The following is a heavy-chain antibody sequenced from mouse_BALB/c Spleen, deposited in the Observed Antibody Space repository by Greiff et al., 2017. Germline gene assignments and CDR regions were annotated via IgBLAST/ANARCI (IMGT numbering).Heavy chain of an antibody. J-gene: IGHJ2*01. D-gene: IGHD1-1*01. CDR2: IRNKANGYTT. Sequence: EVQLVESGGGLVQPGGSLRLSCATSGFTFTDYYMSWVRQPPGKALEWLGFIRNKANGYTTEYSASVKGRFTISRDNYQSILYLQMNTLRAEDSATYYCARDITYGSSYFDYWGQGTTLTVSS. CDR3: ARDITYGSSYFDY. V-gene: IGHV7-3*02. CDR1: GFTFTDYY.